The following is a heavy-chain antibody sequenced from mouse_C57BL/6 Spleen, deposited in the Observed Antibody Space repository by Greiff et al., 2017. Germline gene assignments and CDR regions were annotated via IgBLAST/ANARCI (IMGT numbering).Heavy chain of an antibody. Sequence: VQLQQPGPELVKPGASVKISCKASGYAFSSSWMNWVKQRPGKGLEWIGRIYPGDGDTNSNGKFKGKATLTADKSSSTAYMQLSSLTSEDSAVYFCAADYYGSSSDYWGQGTSVTVSS. CDR3: AADYYGSSSDY. V-gene: IGHV1-82*01. D-gene: IGHD1-1*01. CDR1: GYAFSSSW. CDR2: IYPGDGDT. J-gene: IGHJ4*01.